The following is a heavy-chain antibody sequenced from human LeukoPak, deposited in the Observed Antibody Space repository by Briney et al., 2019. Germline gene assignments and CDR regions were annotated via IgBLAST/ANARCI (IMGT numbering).Heavy chain of an antibody. V-gene: IGHV3-7*01. Sequence: GGSLRLSCAASGFTFSNYWMSWVRQAPGKRLEWVANIKQDGSEKYYVDSVKGRFTISRDNAKNSLYLQMNSLGAEDTAVYYCARDLMYYYDSSGSYWGQGTLVTVSS. CDR3: ARDLMYYYDSSGSY. J-gene: IGHJ4*02. CDR1: GFTFSNYW. CDR2: IKQDGSEK. D-gene: IGHD3-22*01.